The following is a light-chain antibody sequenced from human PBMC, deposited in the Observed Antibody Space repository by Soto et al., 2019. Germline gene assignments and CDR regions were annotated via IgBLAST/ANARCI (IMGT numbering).Light chain of an antibody. CDR1: TSDVGSYNL. CDR3: CSYAGSSTWV. J-gene: IGLJ1*01. CDR2: EGS. Sequence: QSVLTQPASVSGSPGQSITISCTGTTSDVGSYNLVSWYQQHPGKAPKPMIYEGSKRPSGVSNRFSGSKSGNTASLTISGHQAEDEADYYCCSYAGSSTWVFGTGTKVTVL. V-gene: IGLV2-23*01.